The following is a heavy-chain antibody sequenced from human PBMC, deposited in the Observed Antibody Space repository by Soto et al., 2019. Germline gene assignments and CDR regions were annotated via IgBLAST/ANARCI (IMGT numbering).Heavy chain of an antibody. Sequence: ALETLCVSWTVAGGSISSSGDYWGWIRQPPGKGLEWIGSIYYSGKTYYNPSLKMGVTISVDTSKNQFSSKLSSVTAADTRWYDCARLILSLPPASSCDSWRQGPLVT. CDR3: ARLILSLPPASSCDS. CDR2: IYYSGKT. V-gene: IGHV4-39*01. J-gene: IGHJ4*02. CDR1: GGSISSSGDY.